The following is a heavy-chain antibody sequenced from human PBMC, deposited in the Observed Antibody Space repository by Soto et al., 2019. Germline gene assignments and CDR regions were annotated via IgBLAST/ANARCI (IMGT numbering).Heavy chain of an antibody. J-gene: IGHJ6*02. V-gene: IGHV1-2*04. CDR2: ITCKSVGT. Sequence: GASVNPTCKASGYRFTGYSICSVRQSPGQGLEWLERITCKSVGTSTAQKFQGWVTMPTDTSISTASMEPTELTSDDTAIYYCARGDSTDCSNGVCSFFYNHDMDVWGQGTTVTVSS. D-gene: IGHD2-8*01. CDR3: ARGDSTDCSNGVCSFFYNHDMDV. CDR1: GYRFTGYS.